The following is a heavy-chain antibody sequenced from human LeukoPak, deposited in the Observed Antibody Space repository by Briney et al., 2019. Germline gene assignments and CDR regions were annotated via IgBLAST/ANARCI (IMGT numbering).Heavy chain of an antibody. Sequence: GESLKISCQGSGYSFSTNWIGWVRQMPGKGLEWMGIIYPGDSETRYSLSFRGQVTISADKSLNTAYLQWTSLKASDTAMYYCARLVSGVGNWFDPWGQGTLVTVSS. CDR1: GYSFSTNW. V-gene: IGHV5-51*01. D-gene: IGHD1-26*01. CDR3: ARLVSGVGNWFDP. J-gene: IGHJ5*02. CDR2: IYPGDSET.